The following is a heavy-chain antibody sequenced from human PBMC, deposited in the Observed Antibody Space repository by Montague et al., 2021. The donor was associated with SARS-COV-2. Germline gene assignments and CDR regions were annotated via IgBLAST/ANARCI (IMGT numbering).Heavy chain of an antibody. D-gene: IGHD2-15*01. V-gene: IGHV3-9*01. CDR3: AKDMEAAVTTGYFSD. J-gene: IGHJ4*02. Sequence: SLRLSCAASGFTFDDYAMHWVRQAPGKGLEWVSGISWNSGSIGYADSVKGRFTISRDNAKNPLYLQMNSLRVEDTALYYCAKDMEAAVTTGYFSDWGQGALVTVSS. CDR2: ISWNSGSI. CDR1: GFTFDDYA.